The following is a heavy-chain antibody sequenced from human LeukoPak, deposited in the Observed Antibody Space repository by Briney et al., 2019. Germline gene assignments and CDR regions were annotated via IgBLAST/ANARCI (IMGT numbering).Heavy chain of an antibody. CDR1: GFTFSDYY. CDR2: ISSSGSTI. CDR3: ARDRGGYYYDSSGYEEGIWFDP. J-gene: IGHJ5*02. D-gene: IGHD3-22*01. Sequence: GGSLRLSCAASGFTFSDYYMSWIRQAPGKGLEWVSYISSSGSTIYYADSVKGRFTISRDNAKNSLYLQMNSLRAEDTAVYYCARDRGGYYYDSSGYEEGIWFDPWGQGTLATVSS. V-gene: IGHV3-11*04.